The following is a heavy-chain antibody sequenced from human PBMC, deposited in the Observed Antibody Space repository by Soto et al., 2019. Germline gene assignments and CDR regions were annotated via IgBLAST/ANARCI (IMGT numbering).Heavy chain of an antibody. Sequence: QVQLVESGGGVIQPGKSLRLSCSASGFAFSTYGIHWVRQAPGKGMEWVAVIWADGSRQFYGDSVKGRFTISRDNSKNTLYLQMNSLRVDVTAVYYCVGGTGYWGLIDYWGQGTLVSVSS. CDR1: GFAFSTYG. CDR2: IWADGSRQ. CDR3: VGGTGYWGLIDY. V-gene: IGHV3-33*08. J-gene: IGHJ4*02. D-gene: IGHD3-9*01.